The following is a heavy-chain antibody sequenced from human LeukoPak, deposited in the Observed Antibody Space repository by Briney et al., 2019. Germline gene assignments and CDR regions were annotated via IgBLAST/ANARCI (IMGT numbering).Heavy chain of an antibody. CDR2: INHSGST. D-gene: IGHD2-2*02. J-gene: IGHJ4*02. CDR3: ARGINCSSTSCYSPYYFDY. Sequence: SETLSLTCAVYGGSFSDYYWSWIRQPPGKGLEWIGEINHSGSTNYNPSLKSRVTISVDTSKNQFSLKLGSVTAADTAVYYCARGINCSSTSCYSPYYFDYWGQGTLVTVSS. V-gene: IGHV4-34*01. CDR1: GGSFSDYY.